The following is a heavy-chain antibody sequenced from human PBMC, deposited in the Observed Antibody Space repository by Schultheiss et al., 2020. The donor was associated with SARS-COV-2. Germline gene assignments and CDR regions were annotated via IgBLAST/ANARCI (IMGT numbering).Heavy chain of an antibody. V-gene: IGHV4-34*01. Sequence: SQTLSLTCAVYGGSFSGYYWSWIRQPPGKGLEWIGEINHSGSTNYNPSLKSRVTISVDTSKNQFSLKLSSVTAADTAVYYCARGANLGWFDPWGQGTLVTVSS. J-gene: IGHJ5*02. CDR2: INHSGST. CDR3: ARGANLGWFDP. CDR1: GGSFSGYY.